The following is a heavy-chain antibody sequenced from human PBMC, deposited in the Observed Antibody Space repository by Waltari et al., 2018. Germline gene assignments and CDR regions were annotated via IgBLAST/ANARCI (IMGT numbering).Heavy chain of an antibody. V-gene: IGHV3-23*04. D-gene: IGHD6-13*01. CDR3: AKDEGAAAGYYYYYMDV. CDR2: ISGSGGST. J-gene: IGHJ6*03. CDR1: GFTFRSYA. Sequence: EVQLVESGGGLVQPGGSRRLSWAASGFTFRSYAMSWVRQAPGKGLEWVSAISGSGGSTYYADSVKGRFTISRDNSKNTLYLQMNSLRAEDTAVYYCAKDEGAAAGYYYYYMDVWGKGTTVTVSS.